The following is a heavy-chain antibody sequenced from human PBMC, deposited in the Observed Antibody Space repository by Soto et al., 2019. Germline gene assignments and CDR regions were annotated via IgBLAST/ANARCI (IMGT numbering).Heavy chain of an antibody. CDR2: INPSGGRT. D-gene: IGHD3-22*01. V-gene: IGHV1-46*01. CDR3: AGLYHYDSSGYYDY. J-gene: IGHJ4*02. Sequence: ASVKVSCKASGNSFTTYYMRWVRQAPGQGLEWMGIINPSGGRTTYAQKFQGRVTMTRDTSTSTFHMELSSLTSEDTAVYYCAGLYHYDSSGYYDYWGQGTLVTVYS. CDR1: GNSFTTYY.